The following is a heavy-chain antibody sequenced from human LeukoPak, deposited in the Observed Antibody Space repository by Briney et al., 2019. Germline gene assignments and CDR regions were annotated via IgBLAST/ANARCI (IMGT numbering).Heavy chain of an antibody. CDR1: GGSISSYY. V-gene: IGHV4-59*08. Sequence: SETLSLTCTVSGGSISSYYWSWIRQPPGKGLEWIGYIYYSGSTNYNPSLKSRVTISVDTSKNQFSLKLSSVTAADTAVYYCARRAAAGYYYYGMDVWGQGTTVTVSS. J-gene: IGHJ6*02. CDR3: ARRAAAGYYYYGMDV. D-gene: IGHD6-13*01. CDR2: IYYSGST.